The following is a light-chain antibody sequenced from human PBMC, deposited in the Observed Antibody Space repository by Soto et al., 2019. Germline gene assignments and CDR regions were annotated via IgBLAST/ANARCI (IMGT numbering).Light chain of an antibody. V-gene: IGLV2-11*02. CDR3: CSYAGYYTWV. CDR1: SSDVGGYNF. J-gene: IGLJ3*02. CDR2: AVS. Sequence: QSALTQPRSVSGSPGQSVTISCTGTSSDVGGYNFVSWYQQHPGKAPKLMIYAVSKRPSGVPDRFSGPKSGNTASLTISGLQAEDEADYSCCSYAGYYTWVFGGGTQLTVL.